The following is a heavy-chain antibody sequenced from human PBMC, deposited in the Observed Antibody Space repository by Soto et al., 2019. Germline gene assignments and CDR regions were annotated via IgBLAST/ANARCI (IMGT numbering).Heavy chain of an antibody. CDR1: VGSVSSSDYY. D-gene: IGHD1-1*01. Sequence: KTWETVSLTCTFSVGSVSSSDYYWSWIRQSPGKGLEWIGYISYSGGTNYNPSLKSRVTISGATSRNQLSLKLTSVTAADTAVYYCTRGNDSLYYYAMEVLGQGTTVKVSS. V-gene: IGHV4-61*08. CDR3: TRGNDSLYYYAMEV. CDR2: ISYSGGT. J-gene: IGHJ6*01.